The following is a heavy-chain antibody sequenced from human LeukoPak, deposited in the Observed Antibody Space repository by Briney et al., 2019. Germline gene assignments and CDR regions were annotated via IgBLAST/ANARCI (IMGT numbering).Heavy chain of an antibody. V-gene: IGHV4-61*02. Sequence: SQTLSLTCTVSGGSISSGSYYWSWIRQPAGKGLEWIGRIYTSGSTNYNPSLKSRVTISVDTSKNQFSLKLSSVTVADTAVYYCARDLFDPWGQGTLVTVSS. CDR2: IYTSGST. CDR1: GGSISSGSYY. J-gene: IGHJ5*02. CDR3: ARDLFDP.